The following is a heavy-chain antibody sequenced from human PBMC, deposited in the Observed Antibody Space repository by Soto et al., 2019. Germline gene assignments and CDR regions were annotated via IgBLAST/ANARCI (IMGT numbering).Heavy chain of an antibody. V-gene: IGHV4-39*01. CDR3: ARRERYYGSPGWFDP. CDR2: VYYNENT. CDR1: GGSISSFTYY. D-gene: IGHD3-10*01. Sequence: SETLSLTCSVPGGSISSFTYYWGWIRHPPGKGLEWIGTVYYNENTYYNPSLKSRVTITVDTAKNQFSLNLRSVTAADTAMYFCARRERYYGSPGWFDPWGPGTLVTVSS. J-gene: IGHJ5*02.